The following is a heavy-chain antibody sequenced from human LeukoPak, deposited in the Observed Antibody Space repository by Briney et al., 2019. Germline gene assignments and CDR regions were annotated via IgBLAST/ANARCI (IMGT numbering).Heavy chain of an antibody. CDR3: ARGRARAGRGYGGNSLDY. CDR2: INHSGST. V-gene: IGHV4-34*01. Sequence: SETLSLTCAVYGGSFSGYYWSWIRQPPGKGLEWIGEINHSGSTNYNPSLKSRVTISVDTSKNQFSLKLSSVAAADTAVYYCARGRARAGRGYGGNSLDYWGQGTLVTVSS. J-gene: IGHJ4*02. D-gene: IGHD2-21*02. CDR1: GGSFSGYY.